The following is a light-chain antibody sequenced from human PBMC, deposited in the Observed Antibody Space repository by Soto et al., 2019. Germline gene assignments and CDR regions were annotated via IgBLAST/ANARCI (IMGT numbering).Light chain of an antibody. V-gene: IGLV3-21*04. CDR3: QVWDSSSDLPV. CDR1: NIGSKS. J-gene: IGLJ3*02. Sequence: SYELTQPPSVSVAPGKTASITCGGNNIGSKSVHWYQQKPGQAPVLVIYYDSDRPSGIPERLSASNSGNTATLTISRVEAGDEADYCCQVWDSSSDLPVFGGGTKVTVL. CDR2: YDS.